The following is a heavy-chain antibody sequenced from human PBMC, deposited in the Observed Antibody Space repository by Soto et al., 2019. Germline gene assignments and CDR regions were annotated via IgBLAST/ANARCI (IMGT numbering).Heavy chain of an antibody. CDR3: TTDFKVVLMVYVGLSAFDI. D-gene: IGHD2-8*01. J-gene: IGHJ3*02. Sequence: GGSLRLSCAASGFTFSNAWMSWVRQAPGKGLEWVGRIKSKTDGGTTDYAAPVKGRFTISRDDSKNTLYLQMNSLKTEDTAVYYCTTDFKVVLMVYVGLSAFDIWGQGTMVTVSS. V-gene: IGHV3-15*01. CDR1: GFTFSNAW. CDR2: IKSKTDGGTT.